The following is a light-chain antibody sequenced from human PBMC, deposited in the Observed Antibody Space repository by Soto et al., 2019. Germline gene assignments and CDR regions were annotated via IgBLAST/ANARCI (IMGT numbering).Light chain of an antibody. CDR1: QTISTN. CDR3: QQYNNWPPWT. J-gene: IGKJ1*01. V-gene: IGKV3-15*01. CDR2: GAS. Sequence: EVVMTQSPATLSVSPEERATLSCRASQTISTNLAWYQQKPGQAPRLLIYGASTRAAGIPARFSGSGSGTEFTLIISSLQSEEFAVYYCQQYNNWPPWTFGQGT.